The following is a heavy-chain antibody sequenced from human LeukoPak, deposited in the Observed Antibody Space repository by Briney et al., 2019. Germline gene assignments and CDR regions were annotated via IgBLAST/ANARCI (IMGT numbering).Heavy chain of an antibody. CDR3: ARRRNVLRYFEPYNWFDP. CDR2: IYYSGST. Sequence: SETLSLTCTVSGGSINSSSYYWGWIRQPPGKGLEWIGSIYYSGSTNYNPSLKSRVTISVDTSKNQFSLKLSSVTAADTAVYYCARRRNVLRYFEPYNWFDPWGQGTLVTVSS. V-gene: IGHV4-39*07. CDR1: GGSINSSSYY. J-gene: IGHJ5*02. D-gene: IGHD3-9*01.